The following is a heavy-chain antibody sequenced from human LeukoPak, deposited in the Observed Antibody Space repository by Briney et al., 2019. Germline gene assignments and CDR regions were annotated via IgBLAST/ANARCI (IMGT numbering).Heavy chain of an antibody. CDR1: GGSISSYY. V-gene: IGHV4-59*01. CDR2: IYSSGST. D-gene: IGHD6-19*01. J-gene: IGHJ4*02. CDR3: ARSGGYSSPQNY. Sequence: SETLSLTCTVSGGSISSYYWSWIRQPPGKGLEWIGYIYSSGSTNYNSSLKSRVTISVDTSKNQFSLKLTSVTAAVTAVYYCARSGGYSSPQNYWGQGTLVTVSS.